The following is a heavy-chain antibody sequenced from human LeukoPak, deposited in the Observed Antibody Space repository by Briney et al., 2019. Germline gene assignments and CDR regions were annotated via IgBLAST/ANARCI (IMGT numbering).Heavy chain of an antibody. D-gene: IGHD3-22*01. CDR2: ISWNSDTI. Sequence: LSLTCTVSGGSISSYYRSWIRQTAGEGLEWVSGISWNSDTIGYAESVKGRFTISRDNAKNSLYLQMNSLRAEDMALYYCAKDFIGNYDSSGYLSDWGQGTLVTVSS. J-gene: IGHJ4*02. CDR1: GGSISSYY. CDR3: AKDFIGNYDSSGYLSD. V-gene: IGHV3-9*03.